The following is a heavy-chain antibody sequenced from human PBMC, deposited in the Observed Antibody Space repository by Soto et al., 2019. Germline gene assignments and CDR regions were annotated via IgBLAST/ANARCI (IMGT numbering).Heavy chain of an antibody. D-gene: IGHD3-10*01. CDR3: AKGEVRGIIPSYFDY. V-gene: IGHV3-30*18. CDR1: GFTFRLVG. CDR2: ISNDGSNE. Sequence: GGSLRLSCAGSGFTFRLVGMNLVLQAPGKGLEWVARISNDGSNEYYVDSVKGRFTISRDNSKNTLYLQMDSLRAEDTAVYYCAKGEVRGIIPSYFDYWGLGTLVTVSS. J-gene: IGHJ4*02.